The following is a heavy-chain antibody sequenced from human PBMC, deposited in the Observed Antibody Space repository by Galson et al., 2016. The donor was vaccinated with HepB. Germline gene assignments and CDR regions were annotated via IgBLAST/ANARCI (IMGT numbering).Heavy chain of an antibody. CDR3: TRLGGTSWVDF. Sequence: SLRLSCAASGFTVSSNYMNWVRQAPGKGLVWVSRIDTEGTGTSYADSVKGRFTISRDNAKNTLSLQMNSLRPEDTAVYYCTRLGGTSWVDFWGQGTLVTVSS. CDR2: IDTEGTGT. CDR1: GFTVSSNY. D-gene: IGHD1-26*01. J-gene: IGHJ4*02. V-gene: IGHV3-74*01.